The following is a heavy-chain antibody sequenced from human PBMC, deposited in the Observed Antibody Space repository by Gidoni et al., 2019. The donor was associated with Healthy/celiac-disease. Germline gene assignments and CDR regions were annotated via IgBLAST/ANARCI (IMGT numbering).Heavy chain of an antibody. CDR2: ISGSGGST. Sequence: EVQLLESGGGLVQLGGPLRISCAASGFTFSSYAMSWVRQAPGKGLEWVTAISGSGGSTYYADSVKGRFTISRDNSKNTLYLQMNSLRAEDTAVYYCAKGGYCRSTSCYTWGPNWFDPWGQGTLVTVSS. D-gene: IGHD2-2*02. J-gene: IGHJ5*02. V-gene: IGHV3-23*01. CDR3: AKGGYCRSTSCYTWGPNWFDP. CDR1: GFTFSSYA.